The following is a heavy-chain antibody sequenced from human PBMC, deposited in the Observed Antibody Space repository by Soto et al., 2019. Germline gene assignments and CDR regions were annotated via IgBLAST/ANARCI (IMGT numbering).Heavy chain of an antibody. V-gene: IGHV1-2*04. D-gene: IGHD1-26*01. CDR3: ASGTYGNPYMAFDI. CDR1: GYTFTGYY. CDR2: INPNSGGA. J-gene: IGHJ3*02. Sequence: ASVKVSCKASGYTFTGYYMHWVRQAPGQGLEWMGWINPNSGGANYAQKFQGWVTMTRDTSIGTAYMELSRLRSDDTAVYYCASGTYGNPYMAFDIWGQGTMVPVSS.